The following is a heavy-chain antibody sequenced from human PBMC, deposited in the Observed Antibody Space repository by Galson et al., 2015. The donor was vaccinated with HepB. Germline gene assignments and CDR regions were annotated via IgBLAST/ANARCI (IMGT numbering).Heavy chain of an antibody. CDR1: GFTFSSYG. V-gene: IGHV3-30*18. J-gene: IGHJ4*02. CDR3: AKDHRAGPDY. D-gene: IGHD6-19*01. Sequence: SLRLSCAASGFTFSSYGMHWVRQAPGKGLEWVAVISYDGSNKYYADSVKGRFTISRDNSKNTLYLQMNSLRAEDTAVYYCAKDHRAGPDYWGQGTLVTVSS. CDR2: ISYDGSNK.